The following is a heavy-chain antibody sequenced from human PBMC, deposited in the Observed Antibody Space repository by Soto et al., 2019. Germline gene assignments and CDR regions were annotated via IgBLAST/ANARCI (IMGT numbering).Heavy chain of an antibody. Sequence: PSETLSLTCAVYGGSFSGYYWSWIRQPPGKGLEWIGEINHSGSTNYNPSLKSRVTISVDTSKNQFSLKLSSVTAADTAVYYCARGPFRLWFGEEKKAQMDVWGQGTTVTVSS. CDR3: ARGPFRLWFGEEKKAQMDV. V-gene: IGHV4-34*01. J-gene: IGHJ6*02. D-gene: IGHD3-10*01. CDR2: INHSGST. CDR1: GGSFSGYY.